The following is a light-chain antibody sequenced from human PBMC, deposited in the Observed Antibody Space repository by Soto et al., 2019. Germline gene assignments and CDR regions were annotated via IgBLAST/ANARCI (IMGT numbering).Light chain of an antibody. V-gene: IGKV1-5*01. J-gene: IGKJ4*01. Sequence: DIQMTQSPSTLSASEGDRGTITCRASQSISSWLAWYQQKPGKAPKLLIYDASSLESGVPSRISSSCSGTEFTFTFCSLQPDDFATYYSQQYKSYSLTFGGGTKVDIK. CDR2: DAS. CDR3: QQYKSYSLT. CDR1: QSISSW.